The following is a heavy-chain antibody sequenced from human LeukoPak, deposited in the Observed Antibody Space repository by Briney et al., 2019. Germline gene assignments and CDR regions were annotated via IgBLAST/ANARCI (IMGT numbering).Heavy chain of an antibody. J-gene: IGHJ6*03. CDR1: GFTFSNYG. Sequence: GGSLRLSCAACGFTFSNYGMTWVRQAPGKGLEWVSAISGSGGITHYADSVKGRFTISRDNSKNTLYMQMNSLRAEDTAVYYCAKVPYENYYYYMDVWGKGTTVTVSS. V-gene: IGHV3-23*01. CDR2: ISGSGGIT. D-gene: IGHD3-22*01. CDR3: AKVPYENYYYYMDV.